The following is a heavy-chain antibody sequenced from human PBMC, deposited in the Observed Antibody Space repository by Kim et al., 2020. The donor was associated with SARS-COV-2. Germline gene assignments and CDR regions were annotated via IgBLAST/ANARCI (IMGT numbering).Heavy chain of an antibody. J-gene: IGHJ5*02. Sequence: GSLRLSCEASGLSFNTLAFHWVRQTPDKRLEWLALISYDGGLKFYADSLEGRSTISRDNTKNMIYLQIDSLRPEDTALYYCNSGIPGTWGQGTRVTVSS. CDR1: GLSFNTLA. CDR2: ISYDGGLK. CDR3: NSGIPGT. V-gene: IGHV3-30*04. D-gene: IGHD1-26*01.